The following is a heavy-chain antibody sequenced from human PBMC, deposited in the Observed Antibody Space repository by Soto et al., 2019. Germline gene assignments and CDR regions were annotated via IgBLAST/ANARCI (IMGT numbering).Heavy chain of an antibody. CDR3: AKDFEYYYDSSGYLRNH. V-gene: IGHV3-23*01. CDR2: ISGSGGST. D-gene: IGHD3-22*01. Sequence: GGSLRLSCAASGFTFSSYAMSWVRQAPGKGLEWVSAISGSGGSTYYADSVKGRFTISRDNSKNTLYLQMNSLRAEDTAVYYCAKDFEYYYDSSGYLRNHWGQGTLVTVSS. CDR1: GFTFSSYA. J-gene: IGHJ4*02.